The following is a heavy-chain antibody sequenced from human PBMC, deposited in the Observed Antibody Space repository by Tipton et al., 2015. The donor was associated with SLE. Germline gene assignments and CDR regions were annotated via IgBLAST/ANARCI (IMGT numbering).Heavy chain of an antibody. CDR2: IHYSGST. D-gene: IGHD6-19*01. Sequence: TLSLTCTVSGDSIRSFYWNWIRQPPGKGLDWIGSIHYSGSTPYNPSLKSRVTISADTSKNQFSLKLNSVTAADTAVYYCARDREGHGWTLFDSWGQGTLVTVSS. CDR1: GDSIRSFY. CDR3: ARDREGHGWTLFDS. V-gene: IGHV4-59*01. J-gene: IGHJ4*02.